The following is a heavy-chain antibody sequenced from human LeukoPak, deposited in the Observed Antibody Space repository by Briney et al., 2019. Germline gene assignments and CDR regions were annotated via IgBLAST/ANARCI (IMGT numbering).Heavy chain of an antibody. J-gene: IGHJ1*01. CDR2: IIPILGIA. CDR1: GGTFKTYP. V-gene: IGHV1-69*02. Sequence: ASVKVSCKASGGTFKTYPITWVRQAPGQGLEWMGRIIPILGIANYAQKFQGRVTITADKSTSTAYMELSSLRSEDTAVYYCADGYVVEYRYFQHWGQGTLVTVSS. CDR3: ADGYVVEYRYFQH. D-gene: IGHD3-22*01.